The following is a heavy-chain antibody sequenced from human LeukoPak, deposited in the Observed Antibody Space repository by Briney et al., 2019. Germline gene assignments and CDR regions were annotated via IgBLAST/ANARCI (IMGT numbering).Heavy chain of an antibody. V-gene: IGHV3-9*01. J-gene: IGHJ6*02. Sequence: PGGSLRPSCGVSEFTFDDYVIHWVRQGPGKGLEWVAAMSWTSGGIAYADSVKGRFNVFRDNAQSSLYLQMNSLRAEDTAFYYCARSSGSYDGYYGVEVWGQGTTVIVSS. CDR1: EFTFDDYV. D-gene: IGHD6-19*01. CDR3: ARSSGSYDGYYGVEV. CDR2: MSWTSGGI.